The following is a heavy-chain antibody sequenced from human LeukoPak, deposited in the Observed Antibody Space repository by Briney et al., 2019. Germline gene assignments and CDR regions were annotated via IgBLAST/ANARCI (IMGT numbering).Heavy chain of an antibody. J-gene: IGHJ5*02. D-gene: IGHD3-22*01. CDR3: ARVLDDSSGAAFDP. Sequence: GGSLRHSCAASGLIVSSNYMSWVRQAPGKGLEWVSVIYSGSSTYYADSVKGRFTISRHNSKNTLYLQMNSLRAEDTAVYYCARVLDDSSGAAFDPWGQGTLVTVSS. CDR1: GLIVSSNY. CDR2: IYSGSST. V-gene: IGHV3-53*04.